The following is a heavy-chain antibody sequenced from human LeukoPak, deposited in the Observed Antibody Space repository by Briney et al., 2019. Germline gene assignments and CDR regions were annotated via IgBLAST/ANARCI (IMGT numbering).Heavy chain of an antibody. Sequence: SQTLSPTCTVSGGSISSGGYYWSWIRQHPGKGLEWIGYIYYSGSTYYNPSLKSRVTISVDTSKNQFSLKLSSVTAADTAVYYCARDGRRGYAFDIWGQGTMVTVSS. J-gene: IGHJ3*02. V-gene: IGHV4-31*03. CDR2: IYYSGST. CDR3: ARDGRRGYAFDI. CDR1: GGSISSGGYY.